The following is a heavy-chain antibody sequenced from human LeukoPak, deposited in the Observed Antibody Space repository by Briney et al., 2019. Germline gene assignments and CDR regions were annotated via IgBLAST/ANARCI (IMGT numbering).Heavy chain of an antibody. CDR3: ARGRKYSYGTYYYGLDV. V-gene: IGHV3-30-3*01. Sequence: PGRSLRLSCVASGFTFSTYAMHWVRQAPGKGLEWVAVIIYDGNNKYYADSVKGRFTISRDNSKNTLYLQMNSLRAEDTAVYYCARGRKYSYGTYYYGLDVWGQGTTVTVCS. J-gene: IGHJ6*02. CDR2: IIYDGNNK. CDR1: GFTFSTYA. D-gene: IGHD5-18*01.